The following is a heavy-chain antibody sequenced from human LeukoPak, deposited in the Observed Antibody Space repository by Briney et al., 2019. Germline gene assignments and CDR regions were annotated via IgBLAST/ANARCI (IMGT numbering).Heavy chain of an antibody. J-gene: IGHJ4*02. CDR1: GGSISSSSYY. Sequence: SETLSLTCTVSGGSISSSSYYWGWIRQPPGKGLEWIGSIYYSGSTYYNPSLTSRVTISVDTSKNQFSLKLSSVTAADTAVYYCARHQGHPYYYDSSGATPLDYWGQGTLVTVSS. CDR2: IYYSGST. D-gene: IGHD3-22*01. CDR3: ARHQGHPYYYDSSGATPLDY. V-gene: IGHV4-39*01.